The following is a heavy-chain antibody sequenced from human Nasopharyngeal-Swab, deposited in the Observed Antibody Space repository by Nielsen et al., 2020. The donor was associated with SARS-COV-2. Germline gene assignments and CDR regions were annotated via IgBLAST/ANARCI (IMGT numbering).Heavy chain of an antibody. Sequence: ASVKVSCKASGYTFTSYDINWVRQATGQGLEWMGWMNPNSGNTGYAQKFQGRVTMTRNTSISPAYMELSSLRSEDTAVYYCARLGASSRMGTMIVVALYYFDYWGQGTLVTVSS. CDR1: GYTFTSYD. CDR2: MNPNSGNT. D-gene: IGHD3-22*01. CDR3: ARLGASSRMGTMIVVALYYFDY. V-gene: IGHV1-8*01. J-gene: IGHJ4*02.